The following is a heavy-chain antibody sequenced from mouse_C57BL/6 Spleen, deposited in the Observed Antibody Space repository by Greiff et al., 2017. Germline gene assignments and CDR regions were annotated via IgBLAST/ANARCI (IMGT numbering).Heavy chain of an antibody. Sequence: QVQLKQPGAELVKPGASVKLSCKASGYPFTTSWMTGVRRRPGQGLEWIGMIHPIRGSTNYNEKLKSKATLTVAKSSGTAYMQLSSRTSEDSAVYYCARSIITTVVARGAMDYWGQGTSVTVSS. CDR3: ARSIITTVVARGAMDY. V-gene: IGHV1-64*01. J-gene: IGHJ4*01. CDR1: GYPFTTSW. D-gene: IGHD1-1*01. CDR2: IHPIRGST.